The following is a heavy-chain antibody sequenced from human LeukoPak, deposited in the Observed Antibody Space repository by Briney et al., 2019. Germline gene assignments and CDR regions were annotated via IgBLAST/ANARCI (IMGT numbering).Heavy chain of an antibody. CDR1: GFTFSSYG. J-gene: IGHJ3*02. CDR3: AKAEEQWPGNAFDI. CDR2: IWYDGTNT. V-gene: IGHV3-30*02. D-gene: IGHD6-19*01. Sequence: GGSLRLSCAASGFTFSSYGMHWVRQAPGKGLEWVAVIWYDGTNTYYADSVKGRFTISRDNSKNTLYLQMNSLRAEDTAVYYCAKAEEQWPGNAFDIWGQGTMVTVSS.